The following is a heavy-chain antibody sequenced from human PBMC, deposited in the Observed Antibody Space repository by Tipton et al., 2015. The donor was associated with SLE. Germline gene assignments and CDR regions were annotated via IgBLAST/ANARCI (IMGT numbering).Heavy chain of an antibody. Sequence: TLSLTCAVYGGSFSGYYWSWLRQSPGKGLEWIGEINHSGSTNYNPSLKSRVTISVDRSNNQFSLNLSSVTAADTAVYYYARERIAEYGGKENWIDPWGQGTLVTVSS. CDR2: INHSGST. CDR1: GGSFSGYY. J-gene: IGHJ5*02. CDR3: ARERIAEYGGKENWIDP. V-gene: IGHV4-34*01. D-gene: IGHD4/OR15-4a*01.